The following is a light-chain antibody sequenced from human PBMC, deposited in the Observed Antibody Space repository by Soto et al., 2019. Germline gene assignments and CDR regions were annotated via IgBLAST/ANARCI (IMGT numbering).Light chain of an antibody. J-gene: IGKJ1*01. CDR2: WGS. Sequence: DIVVTQSPLSLPVTPGEPASISCRSSQSLLQSNGYNYLHWYLQKTGQSPQLLIYWGSNRASGVPDRFSGSGSGTDFTLKISRVEAEYVGIYYCMQALQLPRTFGQGTKVEIK. CDR3: MQALQLPRT. V-gene: IGKV2-28*01. CDR1: QSLLQSNGYNY.